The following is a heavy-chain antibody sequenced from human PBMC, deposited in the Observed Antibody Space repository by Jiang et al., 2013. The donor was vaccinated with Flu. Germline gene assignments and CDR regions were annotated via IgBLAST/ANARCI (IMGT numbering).Heavy chain of an antibody. CDR2: VYNSGST. Sequence: GPGLVKPSQTLSLTCTASGGSISGGGYSWNWIRQSPGKGLEWIGCVYNSGSTYYNPSVKSRLTMSLDGSKNQFSLKLSSVTAADAAVYYCARLSADYYKFDYWGQGTLVTVSS. CDR3: ARLSADYYKFDY. D-gene: IGHD1-26*01. CDR1: GGSISGGGYS. V-gene: IGHV4-30-2*06. J-gene: IGHJ4*02.